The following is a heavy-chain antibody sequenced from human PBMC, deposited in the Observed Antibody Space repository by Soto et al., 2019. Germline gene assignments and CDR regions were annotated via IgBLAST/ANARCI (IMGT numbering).Heavy chain of an antibody. CDR3: ARRFGIYVFDY. CDR1: GGSISSYY. J-gene: IGHJ4*02. Sequence: PSETLSLTCTVSGGSISSYYWSWIRQPPGKGLEWIGNIYYSGSTNYNPSLKSRVTISVDTSKNQFSLKLSSVTAADTAVYYCARRFGIYVFDYWGQGTLVTVSS. CDR2: IYYSGST. D-gene: IGHD3-16*01. V-gene: IGHV4-59*12.